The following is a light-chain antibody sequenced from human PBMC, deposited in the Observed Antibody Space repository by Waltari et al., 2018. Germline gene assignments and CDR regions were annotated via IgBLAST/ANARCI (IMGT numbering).Light chain of an antibody. CDR2: GKD. Sequence: SSELTQDPAVSVPLGQTVRFTCQGDSLRTSYASWYQLKPGQAPVLVIYGKDKRPSGITDRISGYSSGTTSSVTITGAQAEDEADYYCSSRNGRANQVVFAGGTKVTVL. CDR1: SLRTSY. CDR3: SSRNGRANQVV. J-gene: IGLJ3*02. V-gene: IGLV3-19*01.